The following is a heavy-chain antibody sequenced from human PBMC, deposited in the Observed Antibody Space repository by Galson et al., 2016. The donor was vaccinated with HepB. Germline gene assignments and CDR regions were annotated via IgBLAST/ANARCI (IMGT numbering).Heavy chain of an antibody. Sequence: SLRLSCAGSGFTFSTYWMTWVRQAPGKGLEWVASIKQDGTETFYVDSVKGRFTVSRDNAKNSLYLQMKSLRAEDTAVYYCARVRRVPVAGTATYYFDPGGRGTLVTVSS. CDR3: ARVRRVPVAGTATYYFDP. CDR2: IKQDGTET. D-gene: IGHD6-19*01. V-gene: IGHV3-7*01. J-gene: IGHJ2*01. CDR1: GFTFSTYW.